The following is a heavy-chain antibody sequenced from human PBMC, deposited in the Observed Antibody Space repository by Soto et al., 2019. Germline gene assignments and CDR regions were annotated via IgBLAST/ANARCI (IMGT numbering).Heavy chain of an antibody. CDR3: ARVPETYCSGGSCYSGGIDY. V-gene: IGHV3-33*01. CDR1: GFTFSSYA. D-gene: IGHD2-15*01. J-gene: IGHJ4*02. Sequence: GGSLRLSCAASGFTFSSYAMHWVRQAPGKGLEWVAIIWYDGGNKIYADSVKGRFTISRDNSKNTLYLQMNSLRAEDTAIYYCARVPETYCSGGSCYSGGIDYWGQGTLVTVSS. CDR2: IWYDGGNK.